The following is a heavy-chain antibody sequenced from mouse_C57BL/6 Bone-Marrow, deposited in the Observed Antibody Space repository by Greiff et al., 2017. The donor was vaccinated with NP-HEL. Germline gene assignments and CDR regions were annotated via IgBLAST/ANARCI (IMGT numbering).Heavy chain of an antibody. Sequence: EVQLQESGGGLVQPGGSLKLSCAASGFTFSDYYMYWVRQTPEKRLEWVAYISNGGGSTYYPDTVKGRFTISRDNAKNTLYLQMSRLKSEDTAMYYCARLDSSGYLYYYAMDYWGQGTSVTVSS. J-gene: IGHJ4*01. CDR2: ISNGGGST. D-gene: IGHD3-2*02. CDR3: ARLDSSGYLYYYAMDY. CDR1: GFTFSDYY. V-gene: IGHV5-12*01.